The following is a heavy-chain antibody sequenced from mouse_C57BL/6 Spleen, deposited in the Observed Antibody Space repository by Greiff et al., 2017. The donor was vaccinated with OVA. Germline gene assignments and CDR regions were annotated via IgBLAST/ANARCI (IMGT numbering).Heavy chain of an antibody. CDR2: INPNNGGT. CDR3: ARSYYGGENAMDY. D-gene: IGHD2-10*01. J-gene: IGHJ4*01. V-gene: IGHV1-22*01. Sequence: VQLKESGPELVKPGASVKMSCKASGYTFTDYNMHWVKQSHGKSLEWIGYINPNNGGTSYNQKFKGKATLTVNKSSSTAYMELRSLTSEDSAVYYCARSYYGGENAMDYWGQGTSVTVSS. CDR1: GYTFTDYN.